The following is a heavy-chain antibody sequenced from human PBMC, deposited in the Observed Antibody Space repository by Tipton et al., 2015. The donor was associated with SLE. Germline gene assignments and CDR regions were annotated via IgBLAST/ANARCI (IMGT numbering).Heavy chain of an antibody. J-gene: IGHJ4*01. D-gene: IGHD3-10*01. Sequence: GLVKPSETLSLTCAVYGGSFSGYSWSWIRQPPGRGLEWIGEVNHRGSASYNPSLKSRVTISVDTSKNQLSLKLTSVTAADTSVYYCARGAKERITLVRVRPYYFDYWGQGSLVTVSS. V-gene: IGHV4-34*01. CDR3: ARGAKERITLVRVRPYYFDY. CDR1: GGSFSGYS. CDR2: VNHRGSA.